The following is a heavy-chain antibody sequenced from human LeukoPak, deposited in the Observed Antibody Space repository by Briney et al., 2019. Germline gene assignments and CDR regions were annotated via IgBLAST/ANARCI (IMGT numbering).Heavy chain of an antibody. CDR3: ARLSAAGTNYFDY. CDR2: ISYDGSNK. CDR1: GFTFSSYA. Sequence: GGSLRLSCAASGFTFSSYAMHWVRQAPGKGLEWVAVISYDGSNKYYADSVKGRFTISRDNSKNTLYLQMNSLRAEDTAVYYCARLSAAGTNYFDYWGQGTLVTVSS. J-gene: IGHJ4*02. V-gene: IGHV3-30*04. D-gene: IGHD6-13*01.